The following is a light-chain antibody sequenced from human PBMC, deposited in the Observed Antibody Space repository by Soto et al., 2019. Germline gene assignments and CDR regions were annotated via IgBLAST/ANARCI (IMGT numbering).Light chain of an antibody. Sequence: QSALTQPASVSASPGQSITISCTGTNSDIGGYNYVSWYQQHPGKAPKLMIYEVTNRPLGVSNRFSGSKSGSTASLTISGLQAEDEADYYCSSYTSINTYVFGTGTKLTVL. CDR1: NSDIGGYNY. J-gene: IGLJ1*01. CDR3: SSYTSINTYV. CDR2: EVT. V-gene: IGLV2-14*01.